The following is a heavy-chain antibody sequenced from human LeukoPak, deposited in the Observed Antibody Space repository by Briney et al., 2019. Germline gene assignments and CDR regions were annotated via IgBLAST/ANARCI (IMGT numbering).Heavy chain of an antibody. CDR1: GGSISSYY. V-gene: IGHV4-59*08. J-gene: IGHJ4*02. D-gene: IGHD1-26*01. CDR2: IYYSGST. Sequence: SETLSLTCTVSGGSISSYYWSWIRQPPGKGLEWIGYIYYSGSTNYNPSLKSRVTISVDTSKSQFSLKLSSVTAADTAVYYCARLSGNPQWYYFDYWGQGTLVTVSS. CDR3: ARLSGNPQWYYFDY.